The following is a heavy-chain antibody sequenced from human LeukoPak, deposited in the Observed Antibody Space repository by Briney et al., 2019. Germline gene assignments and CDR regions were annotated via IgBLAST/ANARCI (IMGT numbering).Heavy chain of an antibody. V-gene: IGHV3-23*01. D-gene: IGHD2-8*02. CDR3: ATYRQVLLPFES. Sequence: GGSLRLSCAASGFTFSSYAMSWVRQAPGKGLEWVSLISGSGGSTYYADSVKGRFTISRDNSKNTLYLQMNSLRAEDTAIYYCATYRQVLLPFESWGQGTLVTVSS. J-gene: IGHJ4*02. CDR1: GFTFSSYA. CDR2: ISGSGGST.